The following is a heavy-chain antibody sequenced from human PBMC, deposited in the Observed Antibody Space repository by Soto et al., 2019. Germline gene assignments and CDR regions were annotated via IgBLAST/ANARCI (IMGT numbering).Heavy chain of an antibody. CDR1: GYTFSSYW. Sequence: PGESLKISCKTSGYTFSSYWIVWVRQMPGKGLEWMGIIYPSDSKAKYSPSVEGQVTMSADKSISTAYLQWSSLKASDTAIYFCARGNVANFFEPWGQGTPVTVSS. CDR2: IYPSDSKA. J-gene: IGHJ5*02. V-gene: IGHV5-51*01. CDR3: ARGNVANFFEP.